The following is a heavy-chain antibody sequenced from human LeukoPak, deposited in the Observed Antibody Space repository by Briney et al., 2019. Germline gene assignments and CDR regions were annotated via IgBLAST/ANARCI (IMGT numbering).Heavy chain of an antibody. CDR3: ARGKASQSTNYFDY. CDR2: ISAYNGNT. CDR1: GYTFTTYG. Sequence: ASVKVSCKASGYTFTTYGISWVQQAPGQGLEWMGWISAYNGNTNYAQKLQGRVTMTPDTSTSTAYMELRSLRSDDTAVYYCARGKASQSTNYFDYWGQGTLVTVSS. V-gene: IGHV1-18*01. D-gene: IGHD5/OR15-5a*01. J-gene: IGHJ4*02.